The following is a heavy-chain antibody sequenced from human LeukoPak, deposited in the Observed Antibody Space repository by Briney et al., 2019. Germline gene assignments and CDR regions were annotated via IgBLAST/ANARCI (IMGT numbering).Heavy chain of an antibody. V-gene: IGHV1-69*05. CDR3: AREYSGGEFDY. D-gene: IGHD6-19*01. J-gene: IGHJ4*02. CDR1: GGTFSSYA. CDR2: IIPIFGTA. Sequence: EASVKVSCKASGGTFSSYAISWVRQAPGQGLEWMGRIIPIFGTANYAQKFQGRVTITTDESTSTAYMELSSLRSEDTAVYYCAREYSGGEFDYWGQGTLVTVSS.